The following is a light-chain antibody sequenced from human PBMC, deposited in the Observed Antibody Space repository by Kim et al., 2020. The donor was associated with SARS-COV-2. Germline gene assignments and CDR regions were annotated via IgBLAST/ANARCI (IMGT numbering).Light chain of an antibody. CDR2: AAS. CDR1: QSVSDN. Sequence: SVAPGGRATLSCRASQSVSDNLAWYQQKSGQAPRLLIYAASTRATGVPARFSGSGSGTEFTLTISSLQSEDFAVYYCQQYNNWITFGQGTRLEIK. V-gene: IGKV3-15*01. J-gene: IGKJ5*01. CDR3: QQYNNWIT.